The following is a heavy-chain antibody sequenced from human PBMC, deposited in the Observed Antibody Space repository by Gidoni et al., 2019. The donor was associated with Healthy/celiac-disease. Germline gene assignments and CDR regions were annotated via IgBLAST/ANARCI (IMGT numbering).Heavy chain of an antibody. Sequence: QVQLVQSGAEVKKPGASVKVSCKASGYTFTGNYMHWVRQAPGQGLEWMGWINPNSGGTNYEQKFQGRVTMTRDTSISTAYMELSRLRSDDTAVYYCARFDSSGYLLDYWGQGTLVTVSS. CDR1: GYTFTGNY. J-gene: IGHJ4*02. V-gene: IGHV1-2*02. CDR2: INPNSGGT. CDR3: ARFDSSGYLLDY. D-gene: IGHD3-22*01.